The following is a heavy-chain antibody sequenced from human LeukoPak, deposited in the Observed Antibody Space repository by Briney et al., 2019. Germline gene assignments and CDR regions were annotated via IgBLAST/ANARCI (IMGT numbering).Heavy chain of an antibody. J-gene: IGHJ5*02. CDR2: FGPEDGET. CDR1: GYTLTELS. CDR3: TRRANGRRYNWFDT. D-gene: IGHD2-8*01. V-gene: IGHV1-24*01. Sequence: GASVKVSCKVSGYTLTELSMHWVRQAPGKGLEWMGGFGPEDGETIYAQKFQGRVTMTEDTSTDTAYMELSSLRSDDTAVYYCTRRANGRRYNWFDTWGQGTLVTVSS.